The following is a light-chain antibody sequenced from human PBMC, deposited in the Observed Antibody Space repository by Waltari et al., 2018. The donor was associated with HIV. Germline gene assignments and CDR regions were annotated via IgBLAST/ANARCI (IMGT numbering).Light chain of an antibody. CDR3: SSYTRSTTLDAV. V-gene: IGLV2-14*01. CDR1: NSDVGGYNY. CDR2: DVS. Sequence: QSALTQPASVSGSPGQSITISCTRTNSDVGGYNYVSWYQQHPGKAPRLIIFDVSHRPSGISNRFSGSKSGNTASLTISGLQAEDEADYYCSSYTRSTTLDAVFGTGTTVTVL. J-gene: IGLJ1*01.